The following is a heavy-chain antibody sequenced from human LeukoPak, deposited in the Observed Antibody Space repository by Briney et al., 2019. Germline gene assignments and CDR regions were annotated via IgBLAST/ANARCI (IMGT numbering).Heavy chain of an antibody. CDR1: GYTFTSYY. CDR2: INPSGGST. Sequence: ASVKVSCKASGYTFTSYYMHWVRQAPGQGLEWMGIINPSGGSTGYAQKFQGRVTMTRDTSTSTVYMELSSLRSEDTAVYYCARAHPRYCTNGVCWFDPWGQGTLVTVSS. J-gene: IGHJ5*02. V-gene: IGHV1-46*01. CDR3: ARAHPRYCTNGVCWFDP. D-gene: IGHD2-8*01.